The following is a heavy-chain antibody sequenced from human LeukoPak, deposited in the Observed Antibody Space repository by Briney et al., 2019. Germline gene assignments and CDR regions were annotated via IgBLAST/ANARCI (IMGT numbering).Heavy chain of an antibody. Sequence: ASVTVSCKASGYTFTSYYMHWVRQAPGQGLEWMGIINPSGGSTSYAQKFQGRVTMTRDTSTSTVYMELSSLRSEDTAVYYCARAIPNYYGSGSYLDYWGQGTLVTVSS. CDR2: INPSGGST. CDR3: ARAIPNYYGSGSYLDY. CDR1: GYTFTSYY. J-gene: IGHJ4*02. V-gene: IGHV1-46*03. D-gene: IGHD3-10*01.